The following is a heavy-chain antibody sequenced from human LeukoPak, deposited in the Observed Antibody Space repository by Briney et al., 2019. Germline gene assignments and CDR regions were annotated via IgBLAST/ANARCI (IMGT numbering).Heavy chain of an antibody. CDR1: GYTFTGYY. Sequence: RASVKVSCKASGYTFTGYYMHWVRQAPGQGLEWMGWINPNSGGTNYAQKFQGRVTMTRDTSISTAYMELSRLRSDDTAVYYCARDRKVRGNYYYYMDVWGKGTTVTISS. J-gene: IGHJ6*03. CDR3: ARDRKVRGNYYYYMDV. D-gene: IGHD3-10*01. CDR2: INPNSGGT. V-gene: IGHV1-2*02.